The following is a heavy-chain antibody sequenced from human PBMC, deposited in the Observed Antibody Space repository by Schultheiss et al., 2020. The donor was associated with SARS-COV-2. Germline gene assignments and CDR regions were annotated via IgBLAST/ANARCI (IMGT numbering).Heavy chain of an antibody. D-gene: IGHD3-22*01. V-gene: IGHV4-39*07. Sequence: SETLSLTCTVSGGSISSSSYYWGWIRQPPGKGLEWIGHIYYSGSTYYNPSLKSRVTISVDTSKNQFSLKLSSVTAADTAVYYCARGGSSGYYRQGLDYWGQGTLVTVSS. CDR3: ARGGSSGYYRQGLDY. CDR1: GGSISSSSYY. CDR2: IYYSGST. J-gene: IGHJ4*02.